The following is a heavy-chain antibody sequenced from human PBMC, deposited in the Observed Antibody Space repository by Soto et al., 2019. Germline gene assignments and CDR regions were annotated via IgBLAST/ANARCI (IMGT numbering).Heavy chain of an antibody. V-gene: IGHV4-39*01. J-gene: IGHJ4*02. CDR3: ARLVLEWLFDY. Sequence: PSETLSLTCTVSGGSISSSSYYWGWIRQPPGKGLEWIGSIYYSGSTYYNPSLKSRVTISVDTSKNQFSLKLSSVTAADTAVYYCARLVLEWLFDYWGQGTLVTVSS. D-gene: IGHD3-3*01. CDR2: IYYSGST. CDR1: GGSISSSSYY.